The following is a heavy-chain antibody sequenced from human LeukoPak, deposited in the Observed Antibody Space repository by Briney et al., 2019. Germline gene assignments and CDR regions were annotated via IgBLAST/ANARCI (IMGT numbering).Heavy chain of an antibody. CDR3: ARDWYYAIDY. J-gene: IGHJ4*02. V-gene: IGHV3-7*01. D-gene: IGHD2-2*01. Sequence: GGSLRLSCAASGFTFSSYWMSWVRQAPGKGLEWVANIKQDGSEKYYVDSVRGRFTISRDNAKNTLYLQMNSLRVDDTAVYYCARDWYYAIDYWGQGTLVTVSS. CDR2: IKQDGSEK. CDR1: GFTFSSYW.